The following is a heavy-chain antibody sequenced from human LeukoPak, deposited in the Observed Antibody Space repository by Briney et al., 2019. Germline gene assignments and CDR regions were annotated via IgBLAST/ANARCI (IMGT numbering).Heavy chain of an antibody. Sequence: PGGSLRLSCTASGFIFSSHAMHWVRQAPGKGLEWVAITWYSGNDECYADSVKGRCTISRDNSRNTLYLQMNSLRPEDTAVYYCAKDMSDSSGYIDYWGQGTLVTVSS. CDR3: AKDMSDSSGYIDY. CDR1: GFIFSSHA. J-gene: IGHJ4*02. V-gene: IGHV3-30*02. D-gene: IGHD3-22*01. CDR2: TWYSGNDE.